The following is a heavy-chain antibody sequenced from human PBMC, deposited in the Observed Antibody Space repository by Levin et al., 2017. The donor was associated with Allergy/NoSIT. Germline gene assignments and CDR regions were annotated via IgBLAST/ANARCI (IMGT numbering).Heavy chain of an antibody. CDR2: ISYDGSNK. CDR1: GFTFSSYA. J-gene: IGHJ2*01. V-gene: IGHV3-30-3*01. CDR3: ARVRGYSSLGFDL. Sequence: GGSLRLSCAASGFTFSSYAMHWVRQAPGKGLEWVAVISYDGSNKYYADSVKGRFTISRDNSKNTLYLQMNSLRAEDTAVYYCARVRGYSSLGFDLWGRGTLVTVSS. D-gene: IGHD5-18*01.